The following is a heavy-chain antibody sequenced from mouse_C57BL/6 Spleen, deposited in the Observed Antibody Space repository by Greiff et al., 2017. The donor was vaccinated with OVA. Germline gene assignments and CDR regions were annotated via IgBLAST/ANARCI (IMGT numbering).Heavy chain of an antibody. D-gene: IGHD2-3*01. CDR1: GYTFTGYW. CDR3: ARYDGYYEAMDY. Sequence: QVQLQQSGAELMKPGASVKLSCKATGYTFTGYWIEWVKQRPGHGLEWIGEILPGSGSTNYNEKLQGKATVTAATSSNTAYMQLSSLTTEDSAIYYCARYDGYYEAMDYWGQGTSVTVSA. V-gene: IGHV1-9*01. CDR2: ILPGSGST. J-gene: IGHJ4*01.